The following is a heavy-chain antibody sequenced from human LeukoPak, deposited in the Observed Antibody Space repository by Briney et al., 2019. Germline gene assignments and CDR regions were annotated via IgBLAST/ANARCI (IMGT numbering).Heavy chain of an antibody. CDR3: ARREPVTRAFDI. Sequence: ASVKVSCKASGYTFTGYYMHWVRQAPGQGLEWMGWINPNSGGTNYAQKFQGRVTMTRDTSISTAYMELSRLRSDDTAVYYCARREPVTRAFDIWGQGTMVTVSS. CDR1: GYTFTGYY. D-gene: IGHD4-17*01. CDR2: INPNSGGT. J-gene: IGHJ3*02. V-gene: IGHV1-2*02.